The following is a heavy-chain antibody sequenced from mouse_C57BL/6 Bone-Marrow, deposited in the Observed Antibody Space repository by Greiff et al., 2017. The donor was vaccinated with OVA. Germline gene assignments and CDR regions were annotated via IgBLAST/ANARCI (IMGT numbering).Heavy chain of an antibody. J-gene: IGHJ3*01. V-gene: IGHV1-26*01. CDR3: STSGSCAY. Sequence: EVKLQQSGPELVKPGASVKISCKASGYTFTDYYMNWVKQSHGKSLEWIGDINPNNGGTSYNQKIKGKATLTVDKSSSTAYMELRSLTTEDSAVYYCSTSGSCAYWGQGTLVTVSA. D-gene: IGHD6-1*01. CDR1: GYTFTDYY. CDR2: INPNNGGT.